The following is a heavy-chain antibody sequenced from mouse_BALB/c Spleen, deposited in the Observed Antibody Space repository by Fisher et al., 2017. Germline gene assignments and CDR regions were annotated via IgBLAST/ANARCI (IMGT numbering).Heavy chain of an antibody. J-gene: IGHJ4*01. V-gene: IGHV1-18*01. D-gene: IGHD1-2*01. CDR3: ARRGDGHAMDY. Sequence: KFKGKATLTVDKSSSTAYMELRSLTSEDTAVYYCARRGDGHAMDYWGQGTSVTVSS.